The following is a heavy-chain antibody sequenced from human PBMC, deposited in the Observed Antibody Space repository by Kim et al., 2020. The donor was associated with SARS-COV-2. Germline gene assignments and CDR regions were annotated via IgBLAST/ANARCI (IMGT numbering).Heavy chain of an antibody. V-gene: IGHV4-39*01. CDR3: ARHDALFRPSSGDD. J-gene: IGHJ6*02. CDR2: IYYSGST. D-gene: IGHD6-19*01. CDR1: GGSISSSSYY. Sequence: SETLSLTCTVSGGSISSSSYYWGWILQPSAEGLVWIGSIYYSGSTYYYPSSKSRVTISVDTSMNQLFLMLSSATAADAAVDYYARHDALFRPSSGDDWG.